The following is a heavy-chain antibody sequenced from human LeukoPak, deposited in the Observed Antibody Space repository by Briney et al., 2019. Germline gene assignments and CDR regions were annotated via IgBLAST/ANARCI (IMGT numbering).Heavy chain of an antibody. CDR1: GFTFSSYG. CDR3: AKGLISSGWYDFFDY. J-gene: IGHJ4*02. D-gene: IGHD6-19*01. V-gene: IGHV3-9*01. CDR2: ISWNSGSI. Sequence: GGSLRLSCAASGFTFSSYGMSWVRQAPGKGLEWVSGISWNSGSIGYADSVKGRFTISRDNAKNSLYLQLNRLRADDTALYYCAKGLISSGWYDFFDYWGQGTLVTVSS.